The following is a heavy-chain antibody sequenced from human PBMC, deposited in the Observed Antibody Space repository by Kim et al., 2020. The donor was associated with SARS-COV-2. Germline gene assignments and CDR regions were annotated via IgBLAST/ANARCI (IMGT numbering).Heavy chain of an antibody. CDR3: ARVYSSGYYGAFDY. CDR2: IWYDGSNK. J-gene: IGHJ4*02. CDR1: GFTFSSYG. Sequence: GGSLRLSCAASGFTFSSYGMHWVRQAPGKGLEWVAVIWYDGSNKYYADSVKGRFTISRDNSKNTLYLQMNSLRAEDTAVYYCARVYSSGYYGAFDYWGQGTLVTVSS. V-gene: IGHV3-33*08. D-gene: IGHD3-22*01.